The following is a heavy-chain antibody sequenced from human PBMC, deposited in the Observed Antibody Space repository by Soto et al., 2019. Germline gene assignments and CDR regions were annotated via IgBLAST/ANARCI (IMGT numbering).Heavy chain of an antibody. CDR3: AIESIRRGSSHSHLAD. Sequence: SQTLPLTCTVSGGSLSRGYWPWFRLPLGKGLEWVGYTYYSGSTNYTPSLKSRATVSVDTSKKQFSLKLSSVTAADTDVYYCAIESIRRGSSHSHLADWALGTLVTV. CDR2: TYYSGST. V-gene: IGHV4-59*01. D-gene: IGHD2-2*01. J-gene: IGHJ1*01. CDR1: GGSLSRGY.